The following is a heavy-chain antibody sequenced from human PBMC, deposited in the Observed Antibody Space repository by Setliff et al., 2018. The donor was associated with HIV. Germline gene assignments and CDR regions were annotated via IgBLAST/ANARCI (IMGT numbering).Heavy chain of an antibody. J-gene: IGHJ4*02. CDR2: ILSTGERT. V-gene: IGHV3-23*01. Sequence: GGSLRLSCAASGFTFSNYAMSWIRQAPGEGLEWVSAILSTGERTFYADSVKGRFTISRDNSKNTVYLQMNSLRAEDTAEYYCAKELAASGLGYFDSWGRGILVTVSS. D-gene: IGHD3-22*01. CDR3: AKELAASGLGYFDS. CDR1: GFTFSNYA.